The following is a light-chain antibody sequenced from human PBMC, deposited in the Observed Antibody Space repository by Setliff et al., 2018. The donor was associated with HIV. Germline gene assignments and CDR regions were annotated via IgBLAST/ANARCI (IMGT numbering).Light chain of an antibody. V-gene: IGLV2-23*02. CDR2: EVN. J-gene: IGLJ1*01. CDR1: NSDIGSYNL. CDR3: CSYTADTTRYV. Sequence: QSALAQPASVSGSPGQSITISCTGTNSDIGSYNLVSWYQQHPGRAPKLIIYEVNKRPSEVSSRFSGSKSGNTASLTISDLQADDEADYYCCSYTADTTRYVFATGTTVTVL.